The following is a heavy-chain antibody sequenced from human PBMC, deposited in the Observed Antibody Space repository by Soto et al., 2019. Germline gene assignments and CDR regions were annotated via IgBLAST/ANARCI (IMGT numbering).Heavy chain of an antibody. CDR1: GFTVSSNY. CDR2: IYSGGST. D-gene: IGHD3-3*01. J-gene: IGHJ3*02. V-gene: IGHV3-66*01. Sequence: EVQLVESGGGLVQPGGSLRLSCAASGFTVSSNYMSWVRQAPGKGLEWVSVIYSGGSTYYADSVKGRFTISRDNSKNTLYLQMNSLRAEDTAVYYCAREAPYYANGAFDIWGQGTMVTVSS. CDR3: AREAPYYANGAFDI.